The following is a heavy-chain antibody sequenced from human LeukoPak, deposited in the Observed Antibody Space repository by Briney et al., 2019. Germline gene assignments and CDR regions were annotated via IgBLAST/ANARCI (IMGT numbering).Heavy chain of an antibody. CDR1: GFTFSSYA. Sequence: PGGSLRLSCAASGFTFSSYAMSWVRQAPGKGLEWVSAISGSGGSTYYADSVKGRFTISRDNSKNKLYLQMNSLTAEATAVYYCPKDRGGSYRYRWDAFDIWGQGTMVTVSS. J-gene: IGHJ3*02. V-gene: IGHV3-23*01. D-gene: IGHD3-16*02. CDR3: PKDRGGSYRYRWDAFDI. CDR2: ISGSGGST.